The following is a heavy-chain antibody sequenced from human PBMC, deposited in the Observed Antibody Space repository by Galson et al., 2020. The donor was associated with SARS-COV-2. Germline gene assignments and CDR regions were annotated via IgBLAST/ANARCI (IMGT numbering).Heavy chain of an antibody. CDR1: GGSISSSSYY. CDR2: IYYSGST. D-gene: IGHD4-17*01. CDR3: ARQDGDYARQGLDY. V-gene: IGHV4-39*01. Sequence: SETLSLTCTVSGGSISSSSYYWGWIRQPPGKGLEWIGTIYYSGSTYYNPSLKSRVTISVDTSKNQFSLKLSSVTAADTAVYYCARQDGDYARQGLDYWGQGTLVTVSS. J-gene: IGHJ4*02.